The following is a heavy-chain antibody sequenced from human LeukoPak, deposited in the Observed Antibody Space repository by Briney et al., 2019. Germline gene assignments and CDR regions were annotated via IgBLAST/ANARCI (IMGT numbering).Heavy chain of an antibody. D-gene: IGHD3-10*01. V-gene: IGHV1-2*02. CDR2: INPNRAVT. CDR3: AKVTYGSGTYGAFDY. Sequence: ASVKVSCKASGYTFTSYYIHWVRQAPGQGPEWMGWINPNRAVTNYAQKFQGRVTMTSDTSITTAYMELGSLRSDDTAVYYCAKVTYGSGTYGAFDYWGQGTLVTVSS. J-gene: IGHJ4*02. CDR1: GYTFTSYY.